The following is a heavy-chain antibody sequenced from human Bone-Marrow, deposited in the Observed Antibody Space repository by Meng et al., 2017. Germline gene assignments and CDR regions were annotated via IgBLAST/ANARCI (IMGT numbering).Heavy chain of an antibody. V-gene: IGHV3-15*01. J-gene: IGHJ4*02. CDR2: IKSKPDGETI. CDR3: ARVVWGY. Sequence: EVELVESGGGLVKPGGSLRLSCEGSGFTFSNAYMTWVRQVPGKRLEWVGRIKSKPDGETIDYAAPVKGRFTISRDDSRNTVYLQMNSLRAEDTAVYYCARVVWGYWGQGTLVTVSS. CDR1: GFTFSNAY. D-gene: IGHD1-26*01.